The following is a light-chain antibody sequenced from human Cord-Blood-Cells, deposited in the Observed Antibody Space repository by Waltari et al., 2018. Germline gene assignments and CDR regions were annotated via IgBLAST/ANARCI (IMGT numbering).Light chain of an antibody. CDR3: QQYYSTPTWT. CDR1: QRVLYSSNNKNY. Sequence: DILMTQSPDSLAVSLGERATINCKSSQRVLYSSNNKNYLAWYQQKPGQPPKLLIYWASTRESGVPDRFSGSGSGTDFTLTISSLQAEDVAVYYCQQYYSTPTWTFGQGTKVEIK. V-gene: IGKV4-1*01. CDR2: WAS. J-gene: IGKJ1*01.